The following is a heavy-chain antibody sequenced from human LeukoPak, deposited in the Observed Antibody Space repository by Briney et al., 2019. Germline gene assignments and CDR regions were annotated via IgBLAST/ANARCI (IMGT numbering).Heavy chain of an antibody. V-gene: IGHV3-48*03. D-gene: IGHD3-9*01. J-gene: IGHJ5*02. CDR1: GFTFSSYE. CDR2: ISSSGSTI. CDR3: VKGAPLTPPGP. Sequence: GGSLRLSCAASGFTFSSYEMNWVRQAPGKGLEWVSYISSSGSTIYYADSVKGRFTISRDNSKNTLYLQMNSLRADDTAVYYCVKGAPLTPPGPWGQGTLVTVSS.